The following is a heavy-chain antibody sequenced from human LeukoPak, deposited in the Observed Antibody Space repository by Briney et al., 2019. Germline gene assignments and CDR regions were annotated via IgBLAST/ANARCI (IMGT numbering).Heavy chain of an antibody. CDR3: VRSGCDGGNCFFDY. D-gene: IGHD2-15*01. J-gene: IGHJ4*02. CDR1: GYTFTTYH. Sequence: ASVKVSCKASGYTFTTYHIHWVRQAPGQGLEGMGIINPSDGSTSYAQKFQGRVTMTRDMSTSTVYMELSSLRSEDTAVYYCVRSGCDGGNCFFDYWGQGTLVTVSS. CDR2: INPSDGST. V-gene: IGHV1-46*01.